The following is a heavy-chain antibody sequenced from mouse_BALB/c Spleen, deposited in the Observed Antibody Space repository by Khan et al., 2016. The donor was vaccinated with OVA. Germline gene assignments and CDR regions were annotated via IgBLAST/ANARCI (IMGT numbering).Heavy chain of an antibody. CDR1: GFTIRDNY. Sequence: EVQLQQSGAELVKPGASVKLSCTASGFTIRDNYIHWVKQRPGQGLEWIGRIAPAHGNVKYDPKFKGKATITADTSSNTAYLQVSSLTSEDRAVSYCAPPSDDPRYFDVWGAGTTVTVAS. D-gene: IGHD6-1*01. CDR2: IAPAHGNV. CDR3: APPSDDPRYFDV. J-gene: IGHJ1*01. V-gene: IGHV14-3*02.